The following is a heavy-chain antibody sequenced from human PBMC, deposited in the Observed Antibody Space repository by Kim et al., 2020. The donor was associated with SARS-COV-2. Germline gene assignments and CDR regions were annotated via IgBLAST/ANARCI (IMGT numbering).Heavy chain of an antibody. Sequence: GGSLRLSCAASGFTVDDDAMHWVRQAPGKGLGWVSLVSGDGGSTYYADSVKGRFTISRDNNKNSLYLQMNSLRTEDTALYYCAKDIWKQWLVDYWGQGTLVTVSS. J-gene: IGHJ4*02. CDR3: AKDIWKQWLVDY. CDR2: VSGDGGST. V-gene: IGHV3-43*02. CDR1: GFTVDDDA. D-gene: IGHD6-19*01.